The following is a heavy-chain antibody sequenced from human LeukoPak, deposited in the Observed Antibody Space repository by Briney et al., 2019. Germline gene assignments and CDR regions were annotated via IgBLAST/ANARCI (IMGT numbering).Heavy chain of an antibody. V-gene: IGHV3-23*01. CDR2: ISGSGGNT. CDR1: GFTFSSYA. D-gene: IGHD6-13*01. CDR3: AKARNSGWYFFDY. Sequence: GGSLRLSCAASGFTFSSYAMSWVRQAPGTGLEWVSVISGSGGNTYYADSVKGRFTISSDISKNTLYLQMNSLRADDTAVYYCAKARNSGWYFFDYWGQGTLVTVSS. J-gene: IGHJ4*02.